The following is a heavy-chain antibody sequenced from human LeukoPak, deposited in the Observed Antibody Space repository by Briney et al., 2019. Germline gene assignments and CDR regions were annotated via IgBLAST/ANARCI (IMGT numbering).Heavy chain of an antibody. CDR1: GGSISSGGYY. D-gene: IGHD3-22*01. Sequence: SETLSLTCTVSGGSISSGGYYWSWIRQHPGKGLEWIGYTYYSGSTYYNPSLKSRVTISVDTSKNQFSLKLSSVTAADTAVYYCARDPVNYDSNPEGPASAFDIWGQGTMVTVSS. V-gene: IGHV4-31*03. CDR2: TYYSGST. J-gene: IGHJ3*02. CDR3: ARDPVNYDSNPEGPASAFDI.